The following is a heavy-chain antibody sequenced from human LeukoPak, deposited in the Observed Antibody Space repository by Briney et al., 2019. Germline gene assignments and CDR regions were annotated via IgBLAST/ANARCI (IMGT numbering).Heavy chain of an antibody. Sequence: GGPLRLSCVASGFIFSSYGMHWVRQATGKGLEWVAFTRSDGSDKYYTDSVKGRFNISRDNSKNTLYLQMNSLRAEDTAVYYCGKHDSASDYWGQGTLVTVSS. CDR2: TRSDGSDK. CDR3: GKHDSASDY. CDR1: GFIFSSYG. J-gene: IGHJ4*02. D-gene: IGHD1-26*01. V-gene: IGHV3-30*02.